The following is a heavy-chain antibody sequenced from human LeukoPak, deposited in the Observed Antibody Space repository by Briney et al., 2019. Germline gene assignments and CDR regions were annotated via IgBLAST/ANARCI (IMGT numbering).Heavy chain of an antibody. Sequence: GGSLRLSCAASGFTVSSNYMSWVRQAPGKGLEWVSVIYSGRSTYYADSVKGRFTISGHNSKNTLYLQMNSLRAEDTAVYYCARGYCSGGSCYLRASAFDIWGQGTMVTVSS. CDR3: ARGYCSGGSCYLRASAFDI. J-gene: IGHJ3*02. CDR1: GFTVSSNY. D-gene: IGHD2-15*01. CDR2: IYSGRST. V-gene: IGHV3-53*04.